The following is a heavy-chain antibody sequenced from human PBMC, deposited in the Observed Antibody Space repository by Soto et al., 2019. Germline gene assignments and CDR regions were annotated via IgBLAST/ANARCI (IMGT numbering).Heavy chain of an antibody. CDR1: GGTFSSYA. J-gene: IGHJ3*02. CDR3: ARDRGTTVTTHDAFDI. D-gene: IGHD4-17*01. CDR2: IIPIFGTA. Sequence: QVQLVQSGAEVKKPGSSVKVSCKASGGTFSSYAISWARQAPGQGLEWMGGIIPIFGTANYAQKFQGRVTITADESTSTAYMELSSLRSEDTAVYYCARDRGTTVTTHDAFDIWGQGTMVTVSS. V-gene: IGHV1-69*12.